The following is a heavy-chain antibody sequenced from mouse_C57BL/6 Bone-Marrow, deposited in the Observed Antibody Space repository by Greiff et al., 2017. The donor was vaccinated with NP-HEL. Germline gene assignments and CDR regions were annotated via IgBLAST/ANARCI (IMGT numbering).Heavy chain of an antibody. CDR1: GFTFSDYY. J-gene: IGHJ1*03. CDR2: INYDGSST. V-gene: IGHV5-16*01. CDR3: ARDRDYWYFDV. D-gene: IGHD3-3*01. Sequence: EVKLMESEGGLVQPGSSMKLSCTASGFTFSDYYMAWVRQVPEKGLVWVANINYDGSSTYYLDSLKSRFIISRDNAKNILYLQMSSLKSEDTATYYCARDRDYWYFDVWGTGTTVTVSS.